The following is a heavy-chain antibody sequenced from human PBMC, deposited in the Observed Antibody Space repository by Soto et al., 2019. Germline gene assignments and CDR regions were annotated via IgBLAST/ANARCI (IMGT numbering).Heavy chain of an antibody. CDR1: GYTFTSYA. D-gene: IGHD5-18*01. CDR2: INAGNGNT. V-gene: IGHV1-3*01. Sequence: ASVKVSCKASGYTFTSYAMHWVRQAPGQRLEWMGWINAGNGNTKYSQKFQGRVTITRDTSASTAYMELSSLRSEDTAVYYCARLPVLSGYSYGSPDYWGQGTLVTVSS. J-gene: IGHJ4*02. CDR3: ARLPVLSGYSYGSPDY.